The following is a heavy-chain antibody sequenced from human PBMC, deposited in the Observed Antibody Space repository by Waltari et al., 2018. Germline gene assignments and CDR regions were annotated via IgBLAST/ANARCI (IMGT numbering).Heavy chain of an antibody. CDR3: ARGYQLLRWNWFDP. Sequence: QVQLQESGPGLVKPSETLSLTCTVSGGSISSYYWSWIRQPPGKGLEWIGYIYYSGSTNYTPSLKSRGTISVDTSKNQFSLKLSSVTAADTAVYYCARGYQLLRWNWFDPWGQGTLVTVSS. CDR1: GGSISSYY. CDR2: IYYSGST. D-gene: IGHD2-2*01. V-gene: IGHV4-59*01. J-gene: IGHJ5*02.